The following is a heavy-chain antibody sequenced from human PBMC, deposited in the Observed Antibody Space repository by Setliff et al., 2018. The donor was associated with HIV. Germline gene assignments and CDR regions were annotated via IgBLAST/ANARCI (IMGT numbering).Heavy chain of an antibody. Sequence: PGGSLRLSCAASGFTFKNSAMSWVRQAPGEGLEWVSTISNSDDRTNYAASVKGRFTISRDNSKNTLYLQMNSLRVEDTALYYCARDLNWGFDYWGQGTLVTVSS. CDR3: ARDLNWGFDY. CDR1: GFTFKNSA. CDR2: ISNSDDRT. J-gene: IGHJ4*02. D-gene: IGHD7-27*01. V-gene: IGHV3-23*01.